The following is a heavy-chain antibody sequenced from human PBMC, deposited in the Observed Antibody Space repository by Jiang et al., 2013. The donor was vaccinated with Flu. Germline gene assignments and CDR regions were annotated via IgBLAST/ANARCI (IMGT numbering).Heavy chain of an antibody. Sequence: EVKKPGASVKVSCKASGYTFTSYDINWVRQATGQGLEWMGWMNPNSGNTGYAQKFQGRVTMTRNTSISTAYMELSSLRSEDTAVYYCARGEGSITMVRGVRVPYYGMDVWGQGTTVTVSS. CDR3: ARGEGSITMVRGVRVPYYGMDV. CDR2: MNPNSGNT. CDR1: GYTFTSYD. D-gene: IGHD3-10*01. V-gene: IGHV1-8*01. J-gene: IGHJ6*02.